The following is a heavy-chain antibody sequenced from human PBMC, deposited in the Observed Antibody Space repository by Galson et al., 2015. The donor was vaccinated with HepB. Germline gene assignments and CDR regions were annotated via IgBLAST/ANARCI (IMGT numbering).Heavy chain of an antibody. CDR1: GYTLTELS. D-gene: IGHD3-3*01. J-gene: IGHJ4*02. V-gene: IGHV1-24*01. Sequence: VKVSCKVSGYTLTELSTHWVRQAPGKGLEWMGGFDPENNETVYAQKFQGRVTTTEDTSTDTGYMELRSLRSEDTALYYCATQVVDFWSGYCYWGQGTLVTVSS. CDR2: FDPENNET. CDR3: ATQVVDFWSGYCY.